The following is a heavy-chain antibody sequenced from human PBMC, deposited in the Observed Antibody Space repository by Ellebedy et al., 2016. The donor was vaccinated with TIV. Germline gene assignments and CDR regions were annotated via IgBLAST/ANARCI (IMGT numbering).Heavy chain of an antibody. CDR1: GDSISSSSYY. Sequence: MPSETLSLTCTVSGDSISSSSYYWGWIRQLPGKGLEWIGSIYYSGSTYYNPSLKSRVTISVDTSKNQFSLKLSSVTAADTAAYYCARPQIVGGTVAFDYWGQGILVTVSS. CDR3: ARPQIVGGTVAFDY. CDR2: IYYSGST. D-gene: IGHD1-26*01. V-gene: IGHV4-39*01. J-gene: IGHJ4*02.